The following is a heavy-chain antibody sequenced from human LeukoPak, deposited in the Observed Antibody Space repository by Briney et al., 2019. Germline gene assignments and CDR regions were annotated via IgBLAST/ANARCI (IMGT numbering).Heavy chain of an antibody. Sequence: SETLSLTCTVSGGAIRSSYWNWIRQPPGKGLEWIGYISYSGSTNYNPSLQSRVSISLDTSKNHFSLKLRSVTAADTAVYYCGRDSLYATNWYDPCGQGTLVTVSS. CDR2: ISYSGST. D-gene: IGHD2-8*01. V-gene: IGHV4-59*01. J-gene: IGHJ5*02. CDR3: GRDSLYATNWYDP. CDR1: GGAIRSSY.